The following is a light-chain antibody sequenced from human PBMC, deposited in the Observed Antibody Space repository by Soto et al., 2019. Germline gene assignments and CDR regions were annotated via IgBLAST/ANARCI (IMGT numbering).Light chain of an antibody. J-gene: IGLJ3*02. CDR3: SSYTTSSTVV. Sequence: QSALTQPASVSGSPGQSITISCTGSSSDVGGYKHVSWYQQHPGKAPKLMIYDVSDRPPGVSNGFSGSKSGNTASLTISGVQADDEGDYYCSSYTTSSTVVFGGGTKLTVL. V-gene: IGLV2-14*01. CDR2: DVS. CDR1: SSDVGGYKH.